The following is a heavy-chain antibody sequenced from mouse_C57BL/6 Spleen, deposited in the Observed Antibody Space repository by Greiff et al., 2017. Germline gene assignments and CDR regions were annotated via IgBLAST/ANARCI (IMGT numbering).Heavy chain of an antibody. V-gene: IGHV5-4*01. D-gene: IGHD1-1*01. CDR3: ARDSGYYYGSSDGAFDY. CDR2: ISDGGSYT. J-gene: IGHJ2*01. Sequence: EVKLMESGGGLVKPGGSLKLSCAASGFTFSSYAMSWVRQTPEKRLEWVATISDGGSYTYYPDNVKGRFTISRDNAKNTLYLQMSHLKSEDTAMYYCARDSGYYYGSSDGAFDYWGQGTTLTVSS. CDR1: GFTFSSYA.